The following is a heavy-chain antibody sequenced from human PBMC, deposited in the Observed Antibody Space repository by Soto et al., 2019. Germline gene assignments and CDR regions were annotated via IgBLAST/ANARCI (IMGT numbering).Heavy chain of an antibody. D-gene: IGHD5-18*01. CDR1: GFTFSSYG. Sequence: ESGGGVVQPGRSLRLSCAASGFTFSSYGMHWVRQAPGKGLEWVAVISYDGSNKYYADSVKGRFTISRDNSKNTLYLQMNSLRAEDTAVYYCATGGGYSYGYPTFFDYWGQGTLVTVSS. V-gene: IGHV3-30*03. J-gene: IGHJ4*02. CDR3: ATGGGYSYGYPTFFDY. CDR2: ISYDGSNK.